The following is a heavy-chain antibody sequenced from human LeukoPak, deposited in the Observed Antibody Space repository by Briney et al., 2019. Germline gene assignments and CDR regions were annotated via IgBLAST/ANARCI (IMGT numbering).Heavy chain of an antibody. J-gene: IGHJ4*02. CDR3: ARDAGYGYDRFDY. CDR2: IKEDGSDK. CDR1: GFTFSSYW. D-gene: IGHD5-18*01. V-gene: IGHV3-7*01. Sequence: GGSLRLSCAASGFTFSSYWMSWVRQAPGKGLEWVANIKEDGSDKNYVESMKGRFTISRDNAKNSLYLQMNSLRVEDTAVYYCARDAGYGYDRFDYWGQGTQVTVSS.